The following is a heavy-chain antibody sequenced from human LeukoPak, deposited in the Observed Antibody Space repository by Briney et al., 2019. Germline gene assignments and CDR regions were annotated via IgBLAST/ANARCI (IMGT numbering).Heavy chain of an antibody. V-gene: IGHV4-39*07. D-gene: IGHD3-16*01. Sequence: SETLSLTCTVSGGSISSSSYYWGWIRQPPGKGLEWIGRIYTSGSTNYNPSLKSRVTMSVDTSKNQFSLKLSSVTAADTAVYYCARDLPGTRLGDWYDPWGQGTLVTVSS. CDR2: IYTSGST. CDR3: ARDLPGTRLGDWYDP. CDR1: GGSISSSSYY. J-gene: IGHJ5*02.